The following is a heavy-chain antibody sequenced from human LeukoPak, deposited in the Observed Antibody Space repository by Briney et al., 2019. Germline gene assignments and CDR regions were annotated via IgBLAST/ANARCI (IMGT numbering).Heavy chain of an antibody. J-gene: IGHJ1*01. CDR2: INHRGDT. Sequence: SETLSLTCAVYGGSFSSYYWSWIRQSPGKGLEWIAEINHRGDTNYNPSVKSRVTISVDTSKNQFSLKLSSVTAADTAVYYCARVSGDDSGHFQLWGQGTLVTVSS. CDR1: GGSFSSYY. CDR3: ARVSGDDSGHFQL. V-gene: IGHV4-34*01. D-gene: IGHD2-21*02.